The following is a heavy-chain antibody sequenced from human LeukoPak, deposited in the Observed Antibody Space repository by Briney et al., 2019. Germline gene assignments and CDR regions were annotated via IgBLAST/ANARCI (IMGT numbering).Heavy chain of an antibody. D-gene: IGHD3-22*01. CDR3: AKERHYYDSSGYPDY. Sequence: GGSLRLSCAASGFTFSSYGMHWVRQAPGKGLEWVAFIRYDGSNKYYADSLKGRFTISRDNSKNTLYLQMNSLRAEDTAVYYCAKERHYYDSSGYPDYWGQGTLVTVSS. CDR1: GFTFSSYG. CDR2: IRYDGSNK. J-gene: IGHJ4*02. V-gene: IGHV3-30*02.